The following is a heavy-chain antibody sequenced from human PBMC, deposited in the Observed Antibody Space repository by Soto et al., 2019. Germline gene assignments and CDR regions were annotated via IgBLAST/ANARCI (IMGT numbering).Heavy chain of an antibody. Sequence: QVQLVQSGAEVKKPGASVKVSCKASGYTFTSYDINWVRQATGQGLEWMGWMNPNSGNTGYAQKFQGRVTMTRNTSMSTAYMELSILRSADTAVYYCARASPPDYDFWSGYYYYGMDVWGQGTTVTVSS. CDR2: MNPNSGNT. D-gene: IGHD3-3*01. J-gene: IGHJ6*02. CDR1: GYTFTSYD. CDR3: ARASPPDYDFWSGYYYYGMDV. V-gene: IGHV1-8*01.